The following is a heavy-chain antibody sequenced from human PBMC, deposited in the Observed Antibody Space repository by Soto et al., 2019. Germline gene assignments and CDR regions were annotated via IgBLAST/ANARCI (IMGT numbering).Heavy chain of an antibody. J-gene: IGHJ2*01. CDR3: AKRTVGWYFDL. Sequence: EVQLLESGGGLVQPGGSLRLSCAASGFTFSSYAMNWVRQAPGKGLEWVSVISGSGGSTYYADAVKGRFTISRDNSQNTLYLQMNRLRAEDTAVYYCAKRTVGWYFDLWGRGTLVTVSS. V-gene: IGHV3-23*01. CDR1: GFTFSSYA. CDR2: ISGSGGST. D-gene: IGHD4-17*01.